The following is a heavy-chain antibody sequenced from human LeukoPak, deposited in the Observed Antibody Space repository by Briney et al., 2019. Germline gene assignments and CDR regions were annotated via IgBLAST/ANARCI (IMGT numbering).Heavy chain of an antibody. D-gene: IGHD3-9*01. CDR1: GFTFSGSA. J-gene: IGHJ4*02. Sequence: QSGGSLRLSCAASGFTFSGSAMHWVRQASGKGLEWVGRIRSKANSYATAYAASVKGRFTISRDDSKNTAYLQMNSLKTEDTAVCYCTRRGYDILTGYPTFDYWGQGTLVTVSS. CDR2: IRSKANSYAT. V-gene: IGHV3-73*01. CDR3: TRRGYDILTGYPTFDY.